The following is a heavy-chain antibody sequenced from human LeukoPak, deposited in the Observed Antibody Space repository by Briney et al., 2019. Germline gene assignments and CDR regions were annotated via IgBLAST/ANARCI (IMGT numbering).Heavy chain of an antibody. CDR1: GYSFTSYW. J-gene: IGHJ4*02. D-gene: IGHD6-13*01. Sequence: GESLKISCKGSGYSFTSYWIGWVRQMPGKGLEWMGIIYPGDSNTKYSPSFQGQVTISADKSISTAYLQWSSLKASDTAMYYCARLKSRYSCYRQVNSGYWGQGTLVTVSS. CDR3: ARLKSRYSCYRQVNSGY. V-gene: IGHV5-51*01. CDR2: IYPGDSNT.